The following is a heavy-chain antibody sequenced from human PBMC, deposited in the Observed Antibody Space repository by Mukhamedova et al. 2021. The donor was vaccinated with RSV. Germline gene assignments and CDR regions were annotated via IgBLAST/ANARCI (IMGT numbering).Heavy chain of an antibody. D-gene: IGHD6-19*01. V-gene: IGHV1-8*01. CDR3: ARTPASGWYFFDY. Sequence: QWYQRRVTMTRNTSISTAYMELRSLRSEDTAVYYCARTPASGWYFFDYWGQGTLVTVSS. J-gene: IGHJ4*02.